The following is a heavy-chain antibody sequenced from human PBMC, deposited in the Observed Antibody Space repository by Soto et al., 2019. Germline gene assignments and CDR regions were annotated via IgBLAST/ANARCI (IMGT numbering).Heavy chain of an antibody. CDR3: ATDHQWLGDYYYGMDV. CDR1: GHTLIELS. V-gene: IGHV1-24*01. Sequence: ASVRVSCKVFGHTLIELSMHWVRQAPGKGLEWMGRFDPEDGERIYAQKFQGRVTMTEDTSTDTAYMELSSLRSEDTAVYYCATDHQWLGDYYYGMDVWGQGTTVTVSS. CDR2: FDPEDGER. D-gene: IGHD6-19*01. J-gene: IGHJ6*02.